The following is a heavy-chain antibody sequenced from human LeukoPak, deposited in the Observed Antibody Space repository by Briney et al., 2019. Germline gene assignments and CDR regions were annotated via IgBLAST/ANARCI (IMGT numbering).Heavy chain of an antibody. V-gene: IGHV3-74*01. J-gene: IGHJ5*02. D-gene: IGHD3-10*01. CDR3: VRDLPRTSGP. Sequence: PGGSLRLSCVASGFTFSTAWMHWAPQTPGKGLVWVSHINGDGRRINYADDVKGRFTISRDNAKNTLYLQMNSLRVEDTAVYYCVRDLPRTSGPWGQGTLVTVSS. CDR2: INGDGRRI. CDR1: GFTFSTAW.